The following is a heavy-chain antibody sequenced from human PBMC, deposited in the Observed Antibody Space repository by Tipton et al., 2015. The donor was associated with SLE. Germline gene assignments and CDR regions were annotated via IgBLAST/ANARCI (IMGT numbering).Heavy chain of an antibody. CDR1: GFTFSTYG. CDR2: IGGSGGGT. Sequence: SLRLSCAASGFTFSTYGMTWVRQAPGRGLECVSGIGGSGGGTYYADSVKGRFTISRDNSKNTLYLQMNSLRAEDTAVYYCAKIYPSSSGGRGPVDLWGRGTLVIVSS. D-gene: IGHD1-26*01. CDR3: AKIYPSSSGGRGPVDL. J-gene: IGHJ2*01. V-gene: IGHV3-23*01.